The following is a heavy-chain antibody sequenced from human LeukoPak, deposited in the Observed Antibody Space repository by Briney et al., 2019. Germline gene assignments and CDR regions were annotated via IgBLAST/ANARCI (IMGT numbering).Heavy chain of an antibody. CDR1: GFIFSSYS. D-gene: IGHD1-26*01. CDR3: ARDQGGGTSY. J-gene: IGHJ4*02. CDR2: ISSLSGTI. Sequence: PGGSLRLSCAASGFIFSSYSMNWVRQAPGEGLEWVSYISSLSGTIYYADSVKGRFTTSRDNAKNSLYLQMDSLRVEDTAVYYCARDQGGGTSYWGQGTLVTVSS. V-gene: IGHV3-48*01.